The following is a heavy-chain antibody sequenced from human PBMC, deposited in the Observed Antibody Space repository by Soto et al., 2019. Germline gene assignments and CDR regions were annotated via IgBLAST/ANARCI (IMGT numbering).Heavy chain of an antibody. D-gene: IGHD2-21*01. Sequence: EVQLVESGGGLVQPGGSRRLSCAASGFSFSSYWMHWVRQAPGEGLVWVSRINSDGSTRSYADSVKGRFTISRDNAKNTLFLQMNSLRAEDTAVYYCASVAYGAYPFGSWGQGTLVT. CDR1: GFSFSSYW. J-gene: IGHJ4*02. V-gene: IGHV3-74*01. CDR3: ASVAYGAYPFGS. CDR2: INSDGSTR.